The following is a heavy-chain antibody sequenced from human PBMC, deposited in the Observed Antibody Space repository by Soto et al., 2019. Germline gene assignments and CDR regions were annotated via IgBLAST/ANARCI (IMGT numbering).Heavy chain of an antibody. J-gene: IGHJ5*02. Sequence: QVQLVESGGGLVKPGGSLRLSCAASGFTFSDYYMSWIRQAPGRGLEWVSYISSRATTIYYADSVKGRFTISRDNAKNSLSLLMKSLRVEDTAVYYCARVVYGDYRQYNWFDPWGQGTLVTGSS. V-gene: IGHV3-11*01. D-gene: IGHD4-17*01. CDR1: GFTFSDYY. CDR3: ARVVYGDYRQYNWFDP. CDR2: ISSRATTI.